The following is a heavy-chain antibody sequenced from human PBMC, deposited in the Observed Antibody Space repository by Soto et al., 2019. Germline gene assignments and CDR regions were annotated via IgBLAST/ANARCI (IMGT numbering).Heavy chain of an antibody. CDR2: ISNDGGT. V-gene: IGHV4-34*02. CDR1: GGSFDDFY. Sequence: QVQLQQWGAGLLRPSETLSLTCAFYGGSFDDFYWSWVRQSPGKGLEWVGEISNDGGTNYRPSLVSRVSISVDTSKNQFALHLRSVTAADTGLYYCARGQLVWYGDLTPYHRDMDVWGQGTTVTVSS. CDR3: ARGQLVWYGDLTPYHRDMDV. D-gene: IGHD3-10*01. J-gene: IGHJ6*02.